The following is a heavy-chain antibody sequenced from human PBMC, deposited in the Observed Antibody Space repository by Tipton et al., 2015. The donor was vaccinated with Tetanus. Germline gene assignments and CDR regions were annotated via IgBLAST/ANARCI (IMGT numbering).Heavy chain of an antibody. CDR2: ISGSGGST. CDR3: AKDRWKGYSGLDAFDI. J-gene: IGHJ3*02. D-gene: IGHD6-25*01. V-gene: IGHV3-23*01. CDR1: GFTFSSYA. Sequence: SLRLSCAASGFTFSSYAMSWFRPAPGKGLEWVSAISGSGGSTYYADSVKGRFTISRDNSKNTLYLQMNSLRAEDTAVYYCAKDRWKGYSGLDAFDIWGQGTMVTVSS.